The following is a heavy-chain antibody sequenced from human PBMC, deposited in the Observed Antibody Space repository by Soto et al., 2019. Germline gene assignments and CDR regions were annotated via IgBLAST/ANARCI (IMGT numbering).Heavy chain of an antibody. CDR3: VHIVMVDTITGGHYFDY. CDR2: IYWNEDK. V-gene: IGHV2-5*01. D-gene: IGHD2-15*01. CDR1: AFSLSTNGVG. J-gene: IGHJ4*02. Sequence: SGPTLVNPTQTLTLTCTFSAFSLSTNGVGVGWIRQPPGKPLEWLAVIYWNEDKRYSRSLKSRLSITKDTSKNQVVLTMTTMDPVDTATYYCVHIVMVDTITGGHYFDYWGRGILVTVCS.